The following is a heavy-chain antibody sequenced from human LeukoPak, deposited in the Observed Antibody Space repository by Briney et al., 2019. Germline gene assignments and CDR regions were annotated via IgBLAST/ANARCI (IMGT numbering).Heavy chain of an antibody. D-gene: IGHD3-10*01. Sequence: GGSLRLSCAASGFTFSSYDMHWVRQATGKGLEWVSAIGTAGDTYYPDSVKGRFTISRDNSKNTLYLQMNSLRAEDTAVYYCAKALPGVLLWFGEGFDPWGQGTLVTVSS. CDR2: IGTAGDT. CDR1: GFTFSSYD. V-gene: IGHV3-13*01. J-gene: IGHJ5*02. CDR3: AKALPGVLLWFGEGFDP.